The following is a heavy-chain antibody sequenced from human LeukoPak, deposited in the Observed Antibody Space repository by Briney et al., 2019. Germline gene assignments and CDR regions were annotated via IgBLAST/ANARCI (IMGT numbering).Heavy chain of an antibody. Sequence: GGSLRLSCAASGFTFSSYSMNWVRQAPGKGLVWVSLIKTDGSNTNYADSVKGRFTVSRDDAKNTLYLQMSSLRAEDTAMYYCHPLAYISDWGQGTLVTVSS. CDR3: HPLAYISD. CDR1: GFTFSSYS. J-gene: IGHJ4*02. D-gene: IGHD6-19*01. V-gene: IGHV3-74*01. CDR2: IKTDGSNT.